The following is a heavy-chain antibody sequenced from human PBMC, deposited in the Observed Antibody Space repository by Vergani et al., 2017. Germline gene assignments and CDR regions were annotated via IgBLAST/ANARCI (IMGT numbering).Heavy chain of an antibody. D-gene: IGHD2-21*01. CDR1: GFSFRNAW. J-gene: IGHJ6*02. CDR3: TTDPRYWGDCSCYWLKDHHYYGMDV. CDR2: IKSTFDRGTT. Sequence: EVQPVESGGGLVKPGGSLRLSCVASGFSFRNAWMNWVRRTPGKGLEWVGRIKSTFDRGTTDYAAAVKGRFTISRDDSKNTLFLQMNGMKSEDIGVYYCTTDPRYWGDCSCYWLKDHHYYGMDVWGQGTTVTVSS. V-gene: IGHV3-15*07.